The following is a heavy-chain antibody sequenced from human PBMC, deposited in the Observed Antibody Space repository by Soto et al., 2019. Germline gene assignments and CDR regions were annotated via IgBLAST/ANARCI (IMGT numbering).Heavy chain of an antibody. CDR1: GGTFSSYT. CDR2: IIPILGIA. D-gene: IGHD3-9*01. J-gene: IGHJ3*02. V-gene: IGHV1-69*08. Sequence: QVQLVQSGAEVKKPGSSVKVSCKASGGTFSSYTISWVRQAPGQGLEWMGRIIPILGIANYAQKLQGRVTITADKSTSIDYMELCSLRSEDTAVYYCARDRPQAEDYDILTGYFRDDAFDIWGQGTMVTVSS. CDR3: ARDRPQAEDYDILTGYFRDDAFDI.